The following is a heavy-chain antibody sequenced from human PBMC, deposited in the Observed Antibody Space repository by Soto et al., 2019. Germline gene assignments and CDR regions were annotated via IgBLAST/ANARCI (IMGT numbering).Heavy chain of an antibody. V-gene: IGHV4-39*01. CDR3: VSQRTSVLTQAYFDY. D-gene: IGHD2-8*01. J-gene: IGHJ4*02. CDR1: CGSGINSNYY. CDR2: VYYRGRS. Sequence: PSETLSVTSTVSCGSGINSNYYWGWSRQSPGKGLEWIGSVYYRGRSYSKSSVKSRVTSSVDTSKNQFSLNLNSVTASDTAVYYCVSQRTSVLTQAYFDYWGPGALVTVSS.